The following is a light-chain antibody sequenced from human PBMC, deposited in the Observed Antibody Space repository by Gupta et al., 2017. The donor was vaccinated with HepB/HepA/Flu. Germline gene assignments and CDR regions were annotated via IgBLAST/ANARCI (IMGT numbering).Light chain of an antibody. CDR3: RVAKPFPRT. CDR1: QSLVHNNGNTY. Sequence: DIVMTQTPLSSPVTLGQPASISCRSSQSLVHNNGNTYLSWLQQRPGQPPRLLLYKISNRCSAVPDRFSGSGAGTDFTLKIIRMVAEDVGIYYCRVAKPFPRTFGEGTKVEIK. J-gene: IGKJ4*02. V-gene: IGKV2-24*01. CDR2: KIS.